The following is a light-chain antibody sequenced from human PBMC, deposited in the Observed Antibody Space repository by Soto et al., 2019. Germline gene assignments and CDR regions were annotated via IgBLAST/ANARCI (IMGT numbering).Light chain of an antibody. CDR2: DVT. J-gene: IGLJ2*01. CDR3: PSYEGSNSLV. Sequence: QSALTQPPSASGSPGQSVTISCTGTSGDVGGYNYVSWYQQHPGKAPKLVIYDVTKRPSGVPDRFSGSRSGNTASLTVSGLGAEDGANYYCPSYEGSNSLVFGGGTKLTVL. CDR1: SGDVGGYNY. V-gene: IGLV2-8*01.